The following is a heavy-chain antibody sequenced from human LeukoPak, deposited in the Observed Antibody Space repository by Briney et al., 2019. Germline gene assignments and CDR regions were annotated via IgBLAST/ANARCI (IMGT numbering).Heavy chain of an antibody. V-gene: IGHV3-11*04. CDR2: ISRGGSSI. CDR1: GFTFSDYY. Sequence: PGGSLRLSCAASGFTFSDYYMNWLRQAPGKGLEWVSSISRGGSSIYYAESVKGRFTISRDNAKNSLYLQMNNLRAEDTAVYYCARGLAAAAINWFDPWGQGTLVTVSS. CDR3: ARGLAAAAINWFDP. D-gene: IGHD6-13*01. J-gene: IGHJ5*02.